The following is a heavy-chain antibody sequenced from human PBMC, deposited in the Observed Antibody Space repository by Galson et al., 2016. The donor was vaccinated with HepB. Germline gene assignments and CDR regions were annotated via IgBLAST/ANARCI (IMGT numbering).Heavy chain of an antibody. D-gene: IGHD4-17*01. CDR2: ISYHGSIN. CDR1: GFTLGTFD. Sequence: SLRLSCAASGFTLGTFDMHWVRQAPGKGLQWVAVISYHGSINFYLDSVKGRFTISRDNSKNTLYLEMNSLRPEDTAIYYCAKDAGTYGSFYGMDVWGQGTTVTVSS. J-gene: IGHJ6*02. V-gene: IGHV3-30*18. CDR3: AKDAGTYGSFYGMDV.